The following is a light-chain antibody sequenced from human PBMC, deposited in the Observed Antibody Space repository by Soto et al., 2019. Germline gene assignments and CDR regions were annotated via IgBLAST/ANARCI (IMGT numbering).Light chain of an antibody. CDR1: QDITTF. J-gene: IGKJ4*01. V-gene: IGKV3-15*01. CDR2: GSS. Sequence: EVVVTQSPATLSVSPGETVTLSCRASQDITTFLAWYHQKPGQAPSLLIYGSSTRATRIPARFSGSGSGIEFTLTISSLQSEDFGVYYCQQYNDWPLTFGGGTKVEIK. CDR3: QQYNDWPLT.